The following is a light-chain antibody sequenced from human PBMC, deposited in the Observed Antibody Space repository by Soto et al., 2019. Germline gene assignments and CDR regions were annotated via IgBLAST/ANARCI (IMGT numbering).Light chain of an antibody. J-gene: IGLJ1*01. CDR3: CSYAGSYSDV. Sequence: QSALTQPRSVSGSPGQSVTISCTGTSSDIGGYNYVSWYQQHPGKAPKLMIYDVSKGPSGVPDRFSGSKSGNTASLTISGLQAEDEADYYCCSYAGSYSDVFGTGTKLTVL. CDR2: DVS. V-gene: IGLV2-11*01. CDR1: SSDIGGYNY.